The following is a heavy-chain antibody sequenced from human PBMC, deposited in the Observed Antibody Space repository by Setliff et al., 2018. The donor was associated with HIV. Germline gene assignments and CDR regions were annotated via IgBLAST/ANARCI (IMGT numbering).Heavy chain of an antibody. V-gene: IGHV4-59*11. CDR3: WASDC. D-gene: IGHD6-19*01. Sequence: KTSETLSLTCTVSGGSISSHYWSWIRQPPGKGLEWIGSIYYSGSTNYNPSLKSRVTISVYLQMNSLRVEDTAMYYCTKDHLSGWASDCWGQGTLVTVSS. CDR1: GGSISSHY. J-gene: IGHJ4*02. CDR2: IYYSGST.